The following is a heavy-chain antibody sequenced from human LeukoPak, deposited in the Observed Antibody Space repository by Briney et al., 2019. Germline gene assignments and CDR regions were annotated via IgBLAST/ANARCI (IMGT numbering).Heavy chain of an antibody. V-gene: IGHV3-33*06. D-gene: IGHD6-6*01. J-gene: IGHJ5*02. CDR1: GFTFNTYG. CDR3: AKDYGSSSTNWFDP. Sequence: GGSLRLSCAASGFTFNTYGMQWVRQAPGKGLEWVAIIWYDGSNKYYADSVKGRFTISRDNSKNTLYLQMNSLRAEDTAVYYCAKDYGSSSTNWFDPWGQGTLVTVSS. CDR2: IWYDGSNK.